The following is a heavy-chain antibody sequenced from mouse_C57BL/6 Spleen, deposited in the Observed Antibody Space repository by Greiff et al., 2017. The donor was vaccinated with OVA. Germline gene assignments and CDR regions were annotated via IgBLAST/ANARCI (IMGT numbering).Heavy chain of an antibody. V-gene: IGHV1-53*01. D-gene: IGHD2-4*01. CDR1: GYTFTSYW. Sequence: VQLQQPGTELVKPGASVKLSCKASGYTFTSYWMHWVKQRPGQGLEWIGNINPSNGGTNYNEKFKSKATLTVDKSSSTAYMQLSSLTSEDSAVYYCARWDYDYYYAMDYWGQGTSVTVSS. CDR2: INPSNGGT. CDR3: ARWDYDYYYAMDY. J-gene: IGHJ4*01.